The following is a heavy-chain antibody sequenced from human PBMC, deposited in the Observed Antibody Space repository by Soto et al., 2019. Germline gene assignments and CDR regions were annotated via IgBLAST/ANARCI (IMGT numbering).Heavy chain of an antibody. D-gene: IGHD3-9*01. CDR2: IDNSGNT. CDR1: DGSISTYF. CDR3: AREGPYDILTGYEDAFDI. V-gene: IGHV4-4*07. Sequence: SETLSLTCTVSDGSISTYFCNWIRQPAGKGLEWIGRIDNSGNTNYNPSLKSRVTMSADTSRNQFSLKLSSVTAADTAVYYCAREGPYDILTGYEDAFDIWGQGTMVTVSS. J-gene: IGHJ3*02.